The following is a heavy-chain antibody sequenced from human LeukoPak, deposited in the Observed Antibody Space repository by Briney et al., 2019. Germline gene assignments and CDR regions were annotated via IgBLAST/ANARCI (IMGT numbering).Heavy chain of an antibody. CDR1: GFTFSNNA. J-gene: IGHJ3*02. CDR2: IYYSGST. V-gene: IGHV4-59*01. CDR3: ARDQTYYYDRSCYFSGAFDI. D-gene: IGHD3-22*01. Sequence: GSLRLSCAASGFTFSNNAMSWVRQAPGKGLEWIGYIYYSGSTNYNPSLKSRVTISVDTSKNQFSLKLSSVTAADTAVYYCARDQTYYYDRSCYFSGAFDIWGQGTMVTVSS.